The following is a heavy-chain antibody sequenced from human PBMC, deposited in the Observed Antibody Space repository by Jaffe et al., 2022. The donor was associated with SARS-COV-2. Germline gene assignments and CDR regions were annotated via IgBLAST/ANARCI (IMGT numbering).Heavy chain of an antibody. J-gene: IGHJ4*02. Sequence: QLQLQESGPGLVKPSETLSLTCTVSGGSISSSSYYWGWIRQPPGKGLEWIGSIYYSGSTYYNPSLKSRVTISVDTSKNQFSLKLSSVTAADTAVYYCATATQRYCSGGSCYDLPWFWGQGTLVTVSS. CDR1: GGSISSSSYY. CDR2: IYYSGST. V-gene: IGHV4-39*01. D-gene: IGHD2-15*01. CDR3: ATATQRYCSGGSCYDLPWF.